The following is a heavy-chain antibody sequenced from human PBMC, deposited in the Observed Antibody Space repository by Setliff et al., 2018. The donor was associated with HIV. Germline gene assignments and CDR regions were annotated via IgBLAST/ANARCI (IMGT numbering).Heavy chain of an antibody. J-gene: IGHJ3*02. D-gene: IGHD6-19*01. V-gene: IGHV1-18*01. CDR3: ARGRRVKVVFDSSGWRDAFDI. CDR1: GYTFTSYG. Sequence: ASVKVSCKASGYTFTSYGISWVRQAPGQGLEWMGWISAYNGNTNYAQKLQGRVTMTTDTSTSTAYMELRSLRSDDTAVYYCARGRRVKVVFDSSGWRDAFDIWGQGTRVTVSS. CDR2: ISAYNGNT.